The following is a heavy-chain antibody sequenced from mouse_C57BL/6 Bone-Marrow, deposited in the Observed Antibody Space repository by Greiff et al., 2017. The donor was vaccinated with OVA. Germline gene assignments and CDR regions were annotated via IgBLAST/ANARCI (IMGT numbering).Heavy chain of an antibody. Sequence: DVMLVESGGGLVQPGGSLKLSCAASGFTFSDYYMYWVRQTPEKRLEWVAYISNGGGSTYYPDTVKGRFTISRDNAKNTLYLQMSRLKSEDTAMYYCARGDYGSLLYYAMDYWGQGTSVTVSS. J-gene: IGHJ4*01. CDR3: ARGDYGSLLYYAMDY. V-gene: IGHV5-12*01. CDR1: GFTFSDYY. CDR2: ISNGGGST. D-gene: IGHD1-1*01.